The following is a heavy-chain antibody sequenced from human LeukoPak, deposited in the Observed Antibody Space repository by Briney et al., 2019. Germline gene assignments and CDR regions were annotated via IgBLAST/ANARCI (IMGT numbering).Heavy chain of an antibody. V-gene: IGHV4-39*07. CDR3: ARTSWGAQYYFDY. CDR1: GGSISSSSYY. D-gene: IGHD3-16*01. Sequence: MSSETLSLTCTVSGGSISSSSYYWGWIRQPPGKGLEWIGSIYYSGSTYYSPSLKSRVTISVDTSKNQFSLKLSSVTAADTAVYYCARTSWGAQYYFDYWGQGTLVTVSS. CDR2: IYYSGST. J-gene: IGHJ4*02.